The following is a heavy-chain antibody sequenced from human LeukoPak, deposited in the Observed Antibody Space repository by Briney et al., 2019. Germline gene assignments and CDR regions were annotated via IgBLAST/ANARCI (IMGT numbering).Heavy chain of an antibody. Sequence: GESLQISCKGSGYSLTSYWIGWVRQLPGKGLEWMGIIYPADSDVRYSPSFEGQATISADKSISTAYLQWTSLKASDTAMYFCARQTGRYFDYWGQGTLVTVSS. CDR3: ARQTGRYFDY. J-gene: IGHJ4*02. CDR2: IYPADSDV. CDR1: GYSLTSYW. V-gene: IGHV5-51*01.